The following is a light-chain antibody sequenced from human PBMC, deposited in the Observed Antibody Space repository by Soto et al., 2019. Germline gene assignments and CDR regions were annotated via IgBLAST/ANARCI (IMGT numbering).Light chain of an antibody. J-gene: IGKJ5*01. V-gene: IGKV1-6*01. CDR1: QGIRDD. CDR2: TAS. CDR3: QQYNSYSIT. Sequence: AIQLTQSPPSLSASVGDRVTISCRASQGIRDDLGWYQQKPGKAPKLLIYTASNLQSGVPSRFSGSGSGTDFTLTISSLQPGDFATYYCQQYNSYSITFGQGTRLAIK.